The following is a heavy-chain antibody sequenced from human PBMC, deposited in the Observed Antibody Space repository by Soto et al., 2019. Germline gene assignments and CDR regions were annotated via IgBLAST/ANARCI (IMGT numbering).Heavy chain of an antibody. J-gene: IGHJ6*04. CDR3: AKAPAPLGYCSSTSCLNYSMDV. CDR2: ISGSGGST. D-gene: IGHD2-2*01. Sequence: PGGSLRLSCAASGFTFSSYAMSWVRQAPGKGLEWVSAISGSGGSTYYADSVKGRFTISRDNSKNTLYLQMNSLRAEDTAVYYCAKAPAPLGYCSSTSCLNYSMDVWCKGTTVTVSS. V-gene: IGHV3-23*01. CDR1: GFTFSSYA.